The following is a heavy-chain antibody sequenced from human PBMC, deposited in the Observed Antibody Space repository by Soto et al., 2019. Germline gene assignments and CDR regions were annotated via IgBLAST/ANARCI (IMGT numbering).Heavy chain of an antibody. CDR3: AKDPRSGRSNWFDP. Sequence: GGSPRLSYGASGFTFSSYAMNWVRKTPGKGLEWVSSTSAGGGSTYYADSVKGRFTISRDNPKNTLYLQMNSLRAEDTAIYYCAKDPRSGRSNWFDPWGQGTLVTVSS. D-gene: IGHD1-26*01. V-gene: IGHV3-23*01. CDR1: GFTFSSYA. CDR2: TSAGGGST. J-gene: IGHJ5*02.